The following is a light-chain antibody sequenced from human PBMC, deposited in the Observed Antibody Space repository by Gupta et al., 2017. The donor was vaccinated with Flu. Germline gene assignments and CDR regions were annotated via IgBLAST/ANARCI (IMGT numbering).Light chain of an antibody. V-gene: IGKV1-12*01. CDR1: QGIGNW. CDR3: QQSATFPRT. J-gene: IGKJ2*01. Sequence: DIQMTQSPSSVAASRGDKITITCRASQGIGNWLAWYQQKPGKAPKLLIYAAGNLESGVPSRFSGNKSATEFALTIDSLQPDDFATYYCQQSATFPRTFGQGTKLEVK. CDR2: AAG.